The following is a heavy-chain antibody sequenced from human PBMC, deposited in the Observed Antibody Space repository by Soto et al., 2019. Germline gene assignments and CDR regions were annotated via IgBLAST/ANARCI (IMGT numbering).Heavy chain of an antibody. CDR1: GDSISSGDYY. J-gene: IGHJ5*02. D-gene: IGHD3-16*01. CDR2: IYYTGTT. CDR3: ARVLGTGGLWFDP. Sequence: QVQLQEAGPGLVRPSETLSLTCTVSGDSISSGDYYWSWIRQSPGKGLEWIGYIYYTGTTYYNPSLESRVTISIDTSKNDVSLKMTSVTAADTAVYYCARVLGTGGLWFDPWGQGTLVNVSS. V-gene: IGHV4-30-4*08.